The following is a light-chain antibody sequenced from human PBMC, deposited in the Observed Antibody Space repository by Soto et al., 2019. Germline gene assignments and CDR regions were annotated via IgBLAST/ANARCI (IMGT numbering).Light chain of an antibody. Sequence: DIVMTQSPPTLSVSPGETATITCRASQSVSIYLAWFQQTPGQAPRLLIDGASTLATGIPARFSGSASGTEFTLTISSLQSEDFTVYCCQQYNKSPLTFGEGTKVEIK. CDR3: QQYNKSPLT. CDR1: QSVSIY. V-gene: IGKV3-15*01. CDR2: GAS. J-gene: IGKJ4*01.